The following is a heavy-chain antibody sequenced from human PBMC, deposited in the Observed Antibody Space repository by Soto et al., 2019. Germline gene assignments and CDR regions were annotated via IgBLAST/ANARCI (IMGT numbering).Heavy chain of an antibody. D-gene: IGHD6-19*01. J-gene: IGHJ4*02. CDR3: AKQAGHSSDPFDY. CDR1: GYMFPIYH. V-gene: IGHV5-10-1*01. Sequence: GESLKISCEASGYMFPIYHISWVRQMPGKGLEWVGKIDPSDSRTMYRPSSRARITISVDKSINTAYLEWGRLKASDTAMYYCAKQAGHSSDPFDYWGQGTLVTVSS. CDR2: IDPSDSRT.